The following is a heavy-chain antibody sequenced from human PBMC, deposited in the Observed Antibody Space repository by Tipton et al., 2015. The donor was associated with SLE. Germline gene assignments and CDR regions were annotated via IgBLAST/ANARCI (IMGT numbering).Heavy chain of an antibody. CDR1: GFTFSSYA. CDR2: ISYDGSNK. J-gene: IGHJ4*02. D-gene: IGHD3-10*01. V-gene: IGHV3-30*04. CDR3: ATSLLWFGELLN. Sequence: SLRLSCAASGFTFSSYAMHWVRQAPGKGLEWVAVISYDGSNKFYADSVKGRFTISSDNSKNTLYLQMNSLRAEDTAVYYCATSLLWFGELLNWGQGPLVTVSS.